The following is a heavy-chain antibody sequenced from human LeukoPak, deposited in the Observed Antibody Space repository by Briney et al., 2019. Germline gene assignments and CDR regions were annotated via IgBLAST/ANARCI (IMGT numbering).Heavy chain of an antibody. V-gene: IGHV4-38-2*02. D-gene: IGHD5-12*01. J-gene: IGHJ4*02. CDR2: IYHSGST. Sequence: SETLSLTCTVSGYSISSGYYWGWIRQPPGQGLAWIGSIYHSGSTNYNPSLMGRVTISVDMSKNQFSLNLRSVTPADTAVYYCARGHWGYSGYDDFDYWGQGTLVTVSS. CDR3: ARGHWGYSGYDDFDY. CDR1: GYSISSGYY.